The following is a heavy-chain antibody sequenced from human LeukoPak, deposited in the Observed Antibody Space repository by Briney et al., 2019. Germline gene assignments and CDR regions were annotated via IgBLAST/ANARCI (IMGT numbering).Heavy chain of an antibody. J-gene: IGHJ4*02. Sequence: ASVKVSCKASGYTFASYGISWVRQAPGQGLEWMGWISAYNGNTNYAQKLQGRVTMTTDTSTSTAYIELRSLRSDDTAVCYCARGQWELLAHLDSWGQGTLVTVSS. V-gene: IGHV1-18*01. CDR3: ARGQWELLAHLDS. D-gene: IGHD1-26*01. CDR1: GYTFASYG. CDR2: ISAYNGNT.